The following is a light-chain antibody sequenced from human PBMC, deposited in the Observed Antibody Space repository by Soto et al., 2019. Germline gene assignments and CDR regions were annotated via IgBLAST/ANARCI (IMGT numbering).Light chain of an antibody. CDR2: GVS. Sequence: QSVLTQPASVSGSPGQSITISCTGTSSDVGGYNYVSWYQQHPGKAPKLIIYGVSNRPSGVSNRFSVSKSGNTASLTISGLQAEDEADYYCSSYTSSSTYVVFGGGTKGTVL. CDR3: SSYTSSSTYVV. J-gene: IGLJ2*01. CDR1: SSDVGGYNY. V-gene: IGLV2-14*03.